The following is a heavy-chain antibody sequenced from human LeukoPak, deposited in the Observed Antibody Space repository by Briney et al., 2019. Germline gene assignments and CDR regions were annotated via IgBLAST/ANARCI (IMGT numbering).Heavy chain of an antibody. CDR3: ARERRLPTVTTPYYFDY. D-gene: IGHD4-17*01. CDR2: IIPIFGTA. CDR1: GGTFSSYA. J-gene: IGHJ4*02. V-gene: IGHV1-69*13. Sequence: SVKVSCKASGGTFSSYAISWVRQAPGQGLEWMGGIIPIFGTANYAQKLQGRVTITADESTSTAYMELSSLRSEDTAVYYCARERRLPTVTTPYYFDYWGQGTLVTVSS.